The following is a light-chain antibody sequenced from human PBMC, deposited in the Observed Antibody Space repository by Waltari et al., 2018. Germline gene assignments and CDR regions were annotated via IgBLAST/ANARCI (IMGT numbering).Light chain of an antibody. CDR2: WAS. Sequence: DIVLTQSPDSLAVSLGERATINCKSSQTVLHSSSNKNYLAWYQQKPGQPPKFLIYWASTRESGVPDLFSGSGSGTDFTLTITSLQTEDAAVYHCQQYLSAPPTFGGGTKVEIK. J-gene: IGKJ4*01. CDR1: QTVLHSSSNKNY. V-gene: IGKV4-1*01. CDR3: QQYLSAPPT.